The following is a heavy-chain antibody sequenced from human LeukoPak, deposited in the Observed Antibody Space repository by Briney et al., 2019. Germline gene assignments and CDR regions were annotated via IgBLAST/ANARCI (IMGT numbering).Heavy chain of an antibody. CDR2: INHSGST. V-gene: IGHV4-34*01. CDR1: GGSFSGYY. D-gene: IGHD3-10*01. J-gene: IGHJ5*02. Sequence: SETLSLTCAVYGGSFSGYYWSWIRQPPGKGLEWIGEINHSGSTNYNPSLKSRVTISVDTSKNQSSLRLSSVTAADTAVYYCARPQPLTYYYGSGRSSWFDPWGQGTLVTVSS. CDR3: ARPQPLTYYYGSGRSSWFDP.